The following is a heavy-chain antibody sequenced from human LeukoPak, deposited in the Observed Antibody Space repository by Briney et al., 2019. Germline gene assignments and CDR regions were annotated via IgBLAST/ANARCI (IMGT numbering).Heavy chain of an antibody. CDR2: ISYDGSNK. V-gene: IGHV3-30*19. D-gene: IGHD6-19*01. CDR3: ARDPENGYSSGWYRIDY. CDR1: GFTFSGYG. J-gene: IGHJ4*02. Sequence: SGGSLRLSCATSGFTFSGYGMHWVRQAPGKGLEWVAVISYDGSNKYYADSVKGRFTISRDNSKNTLYLQMNSLRAEDTAVYYCARDPENGYSSGWYRIDYWGQGTLVTVSS.